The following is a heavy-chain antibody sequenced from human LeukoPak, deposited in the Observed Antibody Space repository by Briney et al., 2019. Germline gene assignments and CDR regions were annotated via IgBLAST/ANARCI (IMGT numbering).Heavy chain of an antibody. J-gene: IGHJ4*02. CDR3: GRDIATAVDY. D-gene: IGHD6-13*01. V-gene: IGHV3-64*04. CDR2: ISSNGGST. CDR1: GFTFSSYA. Sequence: GGSLRLSCSASGFTFSSYAMHWVRQAPGKGLEYVSAISSNGGSTYYADSVKGRFTISRDNSKNTLYLQMNSLRAEDTAIYYCGRDIATAVDYWGLGTLVTVSS.